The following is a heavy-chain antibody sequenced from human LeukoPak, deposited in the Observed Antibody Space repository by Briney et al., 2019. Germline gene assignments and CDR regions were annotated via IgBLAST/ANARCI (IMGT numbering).Heavy chain of an antibody. J-gene: IGHJ6*03. Sequence: PGGSLRLSCAASGFTFSSYAMSWVRQAPGKGLEWLSAISGSGDSTYYADSVKGRFTISRDNSKNTLYLQMNSLRDEDTAVYYCAKSHRDGPLYYYYYYMDAWGKGTTVTVS. V-gene: IGHV3-23*01. D-gene: IGHD5-24*01. CDR2: ISGSGDST. CDR3: AKSHRDGPLYYYYYYMDA. CDR1: GFTFSSYA.